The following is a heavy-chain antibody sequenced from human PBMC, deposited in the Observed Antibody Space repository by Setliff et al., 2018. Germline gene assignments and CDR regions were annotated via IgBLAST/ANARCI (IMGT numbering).Heavy chain of an antibody. CDR3: AREKMATNYYYYYMDV. CDR2: IKQDGSEK. V-gene: IGHV3-7*01. D-gene: IGHD5-12*01. J-gene: IGHJ6*03. Sequence: GGSLRLSCAASGFTLSRYWMSWVRQAPGKGLEWVANIKQDGSEKYYVDSVKGRFTISRDNAKNSLYLQMNSLRAEDTAVYYCAREKMATNYYYYYMDVWGKGTTVTVSS. CDR1: GFTLSRYW.